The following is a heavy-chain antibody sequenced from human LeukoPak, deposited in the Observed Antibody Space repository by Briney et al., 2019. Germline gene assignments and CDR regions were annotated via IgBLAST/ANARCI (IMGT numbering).Heavy chain of an antibody. CDR3: ARANYFDY. Sequence: SETLSLTGTVSGGSISSYYWSWIRQPPGKRLEWIGYIYYSGSTNYNPSLKSRVTISVDTSKNQFSLRLSSVTAADTAIYYCARANYFDYWGQGTLVTVSS. CDR1: GGSISSYY. CDR2: IYYSGST. V-gene: IGHV4-59*01. J-gene: IGHJ4*02.